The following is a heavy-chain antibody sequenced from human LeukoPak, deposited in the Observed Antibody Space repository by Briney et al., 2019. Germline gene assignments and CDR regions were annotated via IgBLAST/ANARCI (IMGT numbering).Heavy chain of an antibody. CDR3: ARGSSSSSLIDY. J-gene: IGHJ4*02. Sequence: SETLSLTCTVSGGSISGYYWSWIRQPPGKGLEWIGYIYSSGTTNYNPSLKSQITISLDTSKNQFSLKLSSVTAADTAVYYCARGSSSSSLIDYWGQGTLVTVSS. CDR2: IYSSGTT. V-gene: IGHV4-59*01. D-gene: IGHD6-13*01. CDR1: GGSISGYY.